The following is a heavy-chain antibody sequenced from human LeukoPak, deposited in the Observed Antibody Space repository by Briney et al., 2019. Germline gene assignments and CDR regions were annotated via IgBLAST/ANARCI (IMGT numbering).Heavy chain of an antibody. CDR1: GGSISRGGYS. CDR3: ARRGYSVNWFDP. Sequence: PSQTLSLTYAVSGGSISRGGYSWSWTRQPPGKGLERIGYIYHSGSTYYNPSLKSRVTISLDRSQNQFSLKLTSVTAADTAVYYCARRGYSVNWFDPWGQGTLVTVSS. CDR2: IYHSGST. D-gene: IGHD5-12*01. V-gene: IGHV4-30-2*01. J-gene: IGHJ5*02.